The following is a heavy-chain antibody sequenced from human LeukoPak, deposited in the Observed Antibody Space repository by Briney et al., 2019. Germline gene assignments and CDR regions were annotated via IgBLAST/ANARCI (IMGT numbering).Heavy chain of an antibody. CDR1: GFTFSSYS. V-gene: IGHV3-21*01. CDR2: ISSSSTYI. J-gene: IGHJ4*02. CDR3: ARDSDFDY. Sequence: GGSLRLSCAASGFTFSSYSMNWVRQVPGKGLEWVSSISSSSTYIYYADSVKGRFTISRDNAKNSLYLQMNSLRAEDTALYHCARDSDFDYWGQGTLVTVSS.